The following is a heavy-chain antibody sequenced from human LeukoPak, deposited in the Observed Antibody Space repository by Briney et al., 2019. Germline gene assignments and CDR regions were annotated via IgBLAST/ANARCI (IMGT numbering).Heavy chain of an antibody. CDR3: ARDQSGGAGIQLQHGFFDY. V-gene: IGHV1-18*01. Sequence: PWASVKVSCKASGYTFTSYGISWVRQAPGQGLEWMGWISAYNGNTNYAPKLQGRVTMTTDTSTSTAYMELRSLRSDDTAVYYCARDQSGGAGIQLQHGFFDYWGQGTLVTVSS. J-gene: IGHJ4*02. CDR1: GYTFTSYG. D-gene: IGHD5-18*01. CDR2: ISAYNGNT.